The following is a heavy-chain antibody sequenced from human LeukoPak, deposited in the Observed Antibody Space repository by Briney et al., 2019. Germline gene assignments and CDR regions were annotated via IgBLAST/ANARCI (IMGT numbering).Heavy chain of an antibody. CDR2: IIPILGIA. J-gene: IGHJ6*02. D-gene: IGHD6-13*01. Sequence: SVKVSCKASGGTFSSYAISWVRQAPGQGLEWMGRIIPILGIANYAQKFQGRVTITADKSTSTAYMELSGLRSEDTAVYYCAREEGSSWYRGYYYGMDVWGQGTTVTVSS. CDR3: AREEGSSWYRGYYYGMDV. V-gene: IGHV1-69*04. CDR1: GGTFSSYA.